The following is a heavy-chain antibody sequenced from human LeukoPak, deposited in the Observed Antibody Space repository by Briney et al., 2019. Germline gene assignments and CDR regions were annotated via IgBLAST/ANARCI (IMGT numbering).Heavy chain of an antibody. Sequence: GGSLTLSCEASGFTFSGNWMSWLRQAPGKGLEWVASINPDGSQKFYVDSVKGRFTISRDNTQSSLYLQMNSLGAEDTAMYYCAKLLGTVTTYDSWGQGTRASVSS. J-gene: IGHJ4*02. CDR3: AKLLGTVTTYDS. V-gene: IGHV3-7*01. D-gene: IGHD2/OR15-2a*01. CDR1: GFTFSGNW. CDR2: INPDGSQK.